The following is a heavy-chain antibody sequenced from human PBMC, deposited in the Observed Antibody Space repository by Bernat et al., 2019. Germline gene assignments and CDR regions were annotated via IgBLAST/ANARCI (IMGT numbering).Heavy chain of an antibody. CDR2: ISYDGSNK. CDR1: GFTFSSYA. Sequence: QVQLVESGGGVVQPGRSLRLSCAASGFTFSSYAMHWVRQAPGKGLEWVAVISYDGSNKNYADSVKGRFTISRDKSKNTLDLQMNSLRAEDTAVYYCARGAAAALGYWGQGTLVTVSS. D-gene: IGHD6-13*01. V-gene: IGHV3-30*01. CDR3: ARGAAAALGY. J-gene: IGHJ4*02.